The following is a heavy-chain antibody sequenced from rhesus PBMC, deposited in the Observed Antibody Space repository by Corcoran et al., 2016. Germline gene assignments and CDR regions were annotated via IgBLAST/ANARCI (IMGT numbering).Heavy chain of an antibody. Sequence: EVQLVETGGGLVQPGGSLKLSCAASGFTFISYGMSWVREDPLKGLEVVSAINRVGGSTYYTDSLKGRFTISRDNSKTTLSLQMNSLRAEYTAVYYGAKGDSSFFDYWGQGVLVTVSS. J-gene: IGHJ4*01. CDR1: GFTFISYG. CDR2: INRVGGST. CDR3: AKGDSSFFDY. V-gene: IGHV3S5*01. D-gene: IGHD6-13*01.